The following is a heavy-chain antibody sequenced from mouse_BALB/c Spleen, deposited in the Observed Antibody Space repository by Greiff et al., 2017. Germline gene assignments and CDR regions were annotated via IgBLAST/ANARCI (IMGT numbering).Heavy chain of an antibody. Sequence: QVQLKESGPELVKPGASVKISCKASGYSFTSYYIHWVKQRPGQGLEWIGWIFPGSGNTTYNEKFKGKATLTADTSSSTAYMQLSSLTSEDSAVYYCARRGLSTMITFDYWGQGTTLTVSS. CDR1: GYSFTSYY. CDR3: ARRGLSTMITFDY. V-gene: IGHV1-66*01. CDR2: IFPGSGNT. J-gene: IGHJ2*01. D-gene: IGHD2-4*01.